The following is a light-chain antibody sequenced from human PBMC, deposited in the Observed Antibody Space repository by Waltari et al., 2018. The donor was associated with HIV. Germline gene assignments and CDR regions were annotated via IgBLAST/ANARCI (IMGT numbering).Light chain of an antibody. CDR3: QQYINWPPWS. CDR2: DAS. V-gene: IGKV1-33*01. J-gene: IGKJ1*01. CDR1: QDIRSY. Sequence: DIQMTQSPSSLSPSVGDRVTITCQASQDIRSYLNWYQQKPGKAPKVLIYDASNLETGVPSRFSGSGSGTDFTFTISSLQSEDFAVYYCQQYINWPPWSFGQGTKVEIK.